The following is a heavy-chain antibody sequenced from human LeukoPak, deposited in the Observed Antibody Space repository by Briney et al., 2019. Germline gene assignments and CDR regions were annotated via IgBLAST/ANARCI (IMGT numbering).Heavy chain of an antibody. V-gene: IGHV3-74*01. Sequence: GGSLRLSCAASGFTFSSYWMHWVRQAQGKGLGWVSRINSDGSSTSYADSVKGRFTISRDNAKNTLYLQMNSPRAEDTAVYYCARGARITMVRGVIITGHDAFDIWGQGTMVTVSS. CDR3: ARGARITMVRGVIITGHDAFDI. D-gene: IGHD3-10*01. J-gene: IGHJ3*02. CDR1: GFTFSSYW. CDR2: INSDGSST.